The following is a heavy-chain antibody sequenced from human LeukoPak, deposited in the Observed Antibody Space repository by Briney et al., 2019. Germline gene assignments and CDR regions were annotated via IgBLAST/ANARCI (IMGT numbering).Heavy chain of an antibody. Sequence: PGGSLRLSCAASGFTFSSYAMSWVRQAPGKGLEWVSVIYIGGRTNYADSVRGRFTISRDNSKNTLYLQMNSLRAEDTAVYYCARGRYEFSAGMDVWGQGTTVTVSS. CDR2: IYIGGRT. D-gene: IGHD5-12*01. CDR1: GFTFSSYA. V-gene: IGHV3-53*01. CDR3: ARGRYEFSAGMDV. J-gene: IGHJ6*02.